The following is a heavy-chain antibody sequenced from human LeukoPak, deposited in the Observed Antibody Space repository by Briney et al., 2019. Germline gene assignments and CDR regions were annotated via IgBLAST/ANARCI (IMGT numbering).Heavy chain of an antibody. CDR1: GYTFTSYD. CDR2: MNPNSGNT. D-gene: IGHD5-12*01. J-gene: IGHJ6*03. CDR3: ARALSGYDLYYYYYYMDV. Sequence: ASVKVSCKASGYTFTSYDINWVRQATGQGIEWMGWMNPNSGNTGYAQKFQGRVTMTRNTSISTAYMELSSLRSEDTAVYYCARALSGYDLYYYYYYMDVWGKGTTVTISS. V-gene: IGHV1-8*01.